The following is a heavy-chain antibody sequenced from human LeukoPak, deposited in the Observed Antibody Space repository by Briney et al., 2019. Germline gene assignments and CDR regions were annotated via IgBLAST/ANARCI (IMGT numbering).Heavy chain of an antibody. D-gene: IGHD3-3*01. V-gene: IGHV3-64*01. J-gene: IGHJ4*02. Sequence: GGSLRLSCAASGFTFSSYAMHWVRQAPGKGLEYVSAISSNGGSTYYANSVKGRFTISRDNSKNTLYLQMGSLRAEDMAVYYCARVAFDYLRFFNGPFDYWGQGTLVTVSS. CDR2: ISSNGGST. CDR1: GFTFSSYA. CDR3: ARVAFDYLRFFNGPFDY.